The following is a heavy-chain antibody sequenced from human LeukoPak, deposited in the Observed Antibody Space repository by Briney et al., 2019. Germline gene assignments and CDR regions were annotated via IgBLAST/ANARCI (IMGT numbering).Heavy chain of an antibody. Sequence: GGSLRLSCAASRFTFRTYDMNWVRQAPGKGLEWVSYISSSSSTIHYADSVKGRFTISRDNAKNSLYLQMSSLRAEDTAVYYCARESASGAVDYWGQGTLVTVSS. J-gene: IGHJ4*02. V-gene: IGHV3-48*04. CDR3: ARESASGAVDY. CDR1: RFTFRTYD. CDR2: ISSSSSTI.